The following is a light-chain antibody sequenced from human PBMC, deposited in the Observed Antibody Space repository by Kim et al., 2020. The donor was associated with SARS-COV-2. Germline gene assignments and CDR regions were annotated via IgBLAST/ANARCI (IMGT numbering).Light chain of an antibody. V-gene: IGKV1-39*01. CDR1: QSLSSY. J-gene: IGKJ5*01. Sequence: DSQLTQSPSTLSASVGDRVNITCRTSQSLSSYLNWYQQTPGRAPKLLIYAASTLQDGVPSRFSGSGSGTDFTLTITSLQPQDFATYYCQLGYSTPIFGQGTRLEIK. CDR2: AAS. CDR3: QLGYSTPI.